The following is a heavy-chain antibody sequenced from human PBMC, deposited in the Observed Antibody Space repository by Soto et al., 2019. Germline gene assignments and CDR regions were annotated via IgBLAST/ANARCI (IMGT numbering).Heavy chain of an antibody. CDR1: GGSISSGGYY. CDR2: IYYSGST. D-gene: IGHD3-10*01. Sequence: SETLSLTCTVSGGSISSGGYYWSWIRQHPGKGLEWIGYIYYSGSTYYNPSLKSRVTISVDTSKNQFSLKLSSVTAADTAVYYCARDNYGSGTAIDCWGQGTLVTVSS. J-gene: IGHJ4*02. CDR3: ARDNYGSGTAIDC. V-gene: IGHV4-31*03.